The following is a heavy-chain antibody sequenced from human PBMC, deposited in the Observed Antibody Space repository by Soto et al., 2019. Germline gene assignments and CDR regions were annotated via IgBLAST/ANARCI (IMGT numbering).Heavy chain of an antibody. CDR1: GGSFSNFG. J-gene: IGHJ4*02. Sequence: GASVKVSFKASGGSFSNFGISWVRQAPGQGLEWMGGIVPVFGRPNYAQRFRGRLTITADESTSTGYMELISPRSDDTAVYYCAREGSGYNFWGQGTQVTVSS. CDR2: IVPVFGRP. D-gene: IGHD5-12*01. CDR3: AREGSGYNF. V-gene: IGHV1-69*13.